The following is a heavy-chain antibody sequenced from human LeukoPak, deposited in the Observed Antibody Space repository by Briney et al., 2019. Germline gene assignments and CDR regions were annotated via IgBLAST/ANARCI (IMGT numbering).Heavy chain of an antibody. Sequence: GGSLRLSCAASGFDFSTYAINWVRQSPGKGLEWVSSISTMSNYIFYGDSVKGRFTISRDNAKNSVYLQINSLRPEDTAVYYCSRDRLGGLDYWGQGTVVTVSS. CDR3: SRDRLGGLDY. V-gene: IGHV3-21*01. J-gene: IGHJ4*02. CDR1: GFDFSTYA. CDR2: ISTMSNYI. D-gene: IGHD5-12*01.